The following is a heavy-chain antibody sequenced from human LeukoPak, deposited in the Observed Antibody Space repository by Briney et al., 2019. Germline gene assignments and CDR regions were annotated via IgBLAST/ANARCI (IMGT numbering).Heavy chain of an antibody. CDR3: ARSPSGYDPLSAF. V-gene: IGHV3-48*04. CDR1: GFTFSSYS. Sequence: PGGSLRLSCEVSGFTFSSYSMTWVRQVPGKGLEWIAYMTATSNTFYYADSVKGRFTISRDNARNSLFLQMNSLTVEDTAVYYCARSPSGYDPLSAFWGQGTLVTVSS. D-gene: IGHD5-12*01. J-gene: IGHJ1*01. CDR2: MTATSNTF.